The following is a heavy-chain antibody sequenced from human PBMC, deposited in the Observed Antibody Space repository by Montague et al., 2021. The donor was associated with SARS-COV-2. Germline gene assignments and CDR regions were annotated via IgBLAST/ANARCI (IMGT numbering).Heavy chain of an antibody. V-gene: IGHV3-30-3*01. J-gene: IGHJ6*02. Sequence: SLRLSCAASGFAFSSYAMHWVRQAPGKGLEWVAVISYGGSNKYYADSVKGRFTISRDNSKNTLYLQMNSLRAEDTAVYYCARVIVVGYYGMDVWGQGTTVTVSS. CDR1: GFAFSSYA. CDR2: ISYGGSNK. CDR3: ARVIVVGYYGMDV. D-gene: IGHD3-22*01.